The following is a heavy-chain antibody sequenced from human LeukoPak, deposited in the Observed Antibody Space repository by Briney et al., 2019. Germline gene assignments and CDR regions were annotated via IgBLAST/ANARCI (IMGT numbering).Heavy chain of an antibody. D-gene: IGHD6-6*01. CDR3: ARGATYSSSSPDY. Sequence: GGSLRLSCAASGFTFSSYSMNWVRQAPGKGLEWVSAISSSGSYIYYADSVKGRFTISRVNAKNSLYLQMNSLRAEDTAVYYCARGATYSSSSPDYWGQGTLVTVSS. CDR2: ISSSGSYI. J-gene: IGHJ4*02. V-gene: IGHV3-21*01. CDR1: GFTFSSYS.